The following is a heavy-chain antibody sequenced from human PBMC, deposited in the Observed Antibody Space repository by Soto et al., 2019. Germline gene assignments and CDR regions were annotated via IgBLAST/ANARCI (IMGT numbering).Heavy chain of an antibody. CDR3: ARGSDAAWEPPFT. CDR1: GGSFSNYF. J-gene: IGHJ5*02. CDR2: IGHDGST. V-gene: IGHV4-34*01. Sequence: SETLSLTCAVCGGSFSNYFWTWIRQPPGKGLEWIGEIGHDGSTNYNPSLKSRVTISLATSTHQFSLRLSSVTAADSAMYYCARGSDAAWEPPFTWGQGTLVTVSS. D-gene: IGHD1-26*01.